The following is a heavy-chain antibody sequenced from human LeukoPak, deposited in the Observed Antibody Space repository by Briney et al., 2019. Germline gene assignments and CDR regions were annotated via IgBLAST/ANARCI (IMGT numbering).Heavy chain of an antibody. CDR2: IIPIFGTA. Sequence: ASAKVSCKASGFTFTNYGVTWVRQAPGQGLEWMGGIIPIFGTANYAQKFQGRVTITADESTSTAYMELSSLRSEDTAVYYCARASIDYGDYDYWGQGTLVTVSS. CDR3: ARASIDYGDYDY. J-gene: IGHJ4*02. CDR1: GFTFTNYG. D-gene: IGHD4-17*01. V-gene: IGHV1-69*01.